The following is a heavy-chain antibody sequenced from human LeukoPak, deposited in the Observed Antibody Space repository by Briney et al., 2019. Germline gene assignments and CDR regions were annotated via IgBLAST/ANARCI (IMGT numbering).Heavy chain of an antibody. Sequence: ASVKVSCKASGYTFTGYYMHWVRQAPGQGLEWTGWINPNSGGTNYAQKFQGRVTMTRDTSISTAYMELSRLRSDDTDVYYCARDFIWGRGAFDIWGQGTMVTVSS. V-gene: IGHV1-2*02. D-gene: IGHD3-10*01. CDR3: ARDFIWGRGAFDI. CDR1: GYTFTGYY. CDR2: INPNSGGT. J-gene: IGHJ3*02.